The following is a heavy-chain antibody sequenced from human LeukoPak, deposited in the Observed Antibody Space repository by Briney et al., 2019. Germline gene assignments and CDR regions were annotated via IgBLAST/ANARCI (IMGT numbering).Heavy chain of an antibody. CDR1: GGSISSYY. D-gene: IGHD3-3*01. CDR3: ARSATYYDFWSGFVFDY. CDR2: IYYSGST. J-gene: IGHJ4*02. V-gene: IGHV4-59*08. Sequence: SETLSLTCTVSGGSISSYYWSWIRQPPGKGLEWIGYIYYSGSTNYNPFLKSRVTISVDTSKNQFSLKLSSVTAADTAVYYCARSATYYDFWSGFVFDYWGQGTLVTVSS.